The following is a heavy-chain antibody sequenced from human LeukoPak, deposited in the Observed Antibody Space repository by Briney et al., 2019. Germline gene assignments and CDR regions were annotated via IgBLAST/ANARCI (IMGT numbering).Heavy chain of an antibody. D-gene: IGHD6-25*01. V-gene: IGHV3-33*01. J-gene: IGHJ6*03. CDR1: GFTISSSG. Sequence: GGSLRLSCAASGFTISSSGMHWVRQAPGKGLEWASVMWYDGANRYYADSVKGRFTISRDNSKNTLFLQMNSLRAEDTAVYYCARDRYSSARSYYMDVWGTGTTVTVSS. CDR3: ARDRYSSARSYYMDV. CDR2: MWYDGANR.